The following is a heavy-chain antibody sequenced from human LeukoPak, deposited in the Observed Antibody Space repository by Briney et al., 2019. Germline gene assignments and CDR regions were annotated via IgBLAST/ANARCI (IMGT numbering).Heavy chain of an antibody. V-gene: IGHV3-30-3*01. CDR1: GFTFGSYA. CDR3: ARGERWLQFKGFDY. D-gene: IGHD5-24*01. J-gene: IGHJ4*02. Sequence: GGSLRLSCAASGFTFGSYAMHWVRQTPGKGLEWVAVISYDRSNIYYTDSVKGRFTISRDNSKNTLYLQMNSLRGEDTAVYYCARGERWLQFKGFDYWGQGTLVTVSS. CDR2: ISYDRSNI.